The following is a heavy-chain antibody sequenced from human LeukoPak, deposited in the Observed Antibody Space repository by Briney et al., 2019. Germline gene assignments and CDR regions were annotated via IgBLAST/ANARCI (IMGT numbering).Heavy chain of an antibody. V-gene: IGHV3-66*01. CDR2: IYSGGST. Sequence: GGSLRLSCAVSGLTFYTYAMSWVRQAPGKGLEWVSVIYSGGSTYYADSVKGRFTISRDNSKNTLYLQMNSLRAEDTAVYYCARNSGTLPVDYWGQGTLVTVSS. CDR1: GLTFYTYA. D-gene: IGHD1-26*01. CDR3: ARNSGTLPVDY. J-gene: IGHJ4*02.